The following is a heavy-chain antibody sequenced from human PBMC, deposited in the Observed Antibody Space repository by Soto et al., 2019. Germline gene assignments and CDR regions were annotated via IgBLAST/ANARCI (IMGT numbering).Heavy chain of an antibody. CDR2: IIPILGIA. Sequence: QVQLVQSGAEVKKPGSSVKVSCKASGGTFSSYTISWVRQAPGQGLEWMGRIIPILGIANYAQKFQGRVTITADKSTSTAYMELSSLRSEDTAVYYCARARARYCSGGSCYTGDYWGQGTLVTVSS. CDR1: GGTFSSYT. D-gene: IGHD2-15*01. CDR3: ARARARYCSGGSCYTGDY. V-gene: IGHV1-69*02. J-gene: IGHJ4*02.